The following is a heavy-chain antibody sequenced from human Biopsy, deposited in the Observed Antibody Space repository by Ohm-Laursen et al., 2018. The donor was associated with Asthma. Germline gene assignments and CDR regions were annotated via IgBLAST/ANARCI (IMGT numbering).Heavy chain of an antibody. V-gene: IGHV1-18*01. CDR1: GYTFNSAG. D-gene: IGHD3-10*01. CDR2: VSVYNVNT. CDR3: ARAVDYSHYYGIDV. J-gene: IGHJ6*02. Sequence: SVKVSCNTSGYTFNSAGITWVRQASGQGLYWMGWVSVYNVNTKVAQKLQDRVTMITDTSTSTAYMELRSLRSDDTAVYFCARAVDYSHYYGIDVWGQGTTVTVS.